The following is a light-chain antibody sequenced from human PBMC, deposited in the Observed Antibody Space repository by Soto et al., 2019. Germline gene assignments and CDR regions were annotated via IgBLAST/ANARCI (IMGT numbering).Light chain of an antibody. CDR3: CSYAGRSTWV. V-gene: IGLV2-23*01. Sequence: QSVLTQPASVSGSPGQSITISCTGTSSDLGNHNLVSWYQQYPGKAPTLMIYEASQRPSGISHRFSGSKSGNTASLTISGLLTEDEANYYCCSYAGRSTWVFGGGTKLTVL. CDR2: EAS. J-gene: IGLJ3*02. CDR1: SSDLGNHNL.